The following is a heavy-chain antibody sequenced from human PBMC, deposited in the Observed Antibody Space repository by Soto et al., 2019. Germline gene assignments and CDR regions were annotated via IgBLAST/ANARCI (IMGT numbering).Heavy chain of an antibody. CDR1: GFTFSNAW. J-gene: IGHJ6*02. V-gene: IGHV3-15*01. CDR2: IKSKTDGGTT. CDR3: TTSYGRQYYYYGMDV. D-gene: IGHD3-10*01. Sequence: EVQLVESGGGLVKPGGSLRLSCAASGFTFSNAWMSWVRQAPGKGLEWVGRIKSKTDGGTTDYAAPVKGRFTISRDDSKNTLYLQMNSLKTEDTAVYYCTTSYGRQYYYYGMDVWGQGTTVTVS.